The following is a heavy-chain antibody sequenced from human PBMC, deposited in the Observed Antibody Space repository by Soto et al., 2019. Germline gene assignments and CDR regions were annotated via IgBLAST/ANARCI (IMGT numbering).Heavy chain of an antibody. J-gene: IGHJ5*01. D-gene: IGHD2-15*01. V-gene: IGHV4-30-4*01. CDR2: IYKSTTT. CDR1: GDSISTVDYF. CDR3: ARGRYCLTGRCFPNWFDS. Sequence: PSETLSLTCSVSGDSISTVDYFWAWIRQPPGQALEYIGYIYKSTTTYYNPSFEGRVAISLYTSKSQFSLTVTSVTAADTAVYFCARGRYCLTGRCFPNWFDSWGQGTLVTVSS.